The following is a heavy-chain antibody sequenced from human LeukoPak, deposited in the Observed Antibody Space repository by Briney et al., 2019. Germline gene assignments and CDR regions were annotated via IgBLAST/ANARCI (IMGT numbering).Heavy chain of an antibody. D-gene: IGHD2-15*01. V-gene: IGHV1-18*01. J-gene: IGHJ4*02. CDR2: SNPYNGNT. CDR1: GYSFTSYG. CDR3: ARTAVVVVPLFDY. Sequence: ASVKVSCKASGYSFTSYGISWVRQAPGQGLEWVGWSNPYNGNTNYGQKFRGRVSTTTDTSTYTAFMELMSLTSDDTAVYYCARTAVVVVPLFDYWGQGTLVTVSS.